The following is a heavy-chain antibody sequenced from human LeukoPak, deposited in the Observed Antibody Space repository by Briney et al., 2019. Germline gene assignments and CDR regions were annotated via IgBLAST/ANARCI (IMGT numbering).Heavy chain of an antibody. CDR2: IYTSGST. J-gene: IGHJ5*02. CDR3: ARETRYYYGSGSYSTWFDP. V-gene: IGHV4-61*02. CDR1: GGSISSGSYY. Sequence: PSETLSLTCTVSGGSISSGSYYWSWIRQPAGKGLEWIGRIYTSGSTNYNPSLKSRVTISVDTSKNQFSLKLSSVTAADTAVYYCARETRYYYGSGSYSTWFDPWGQGTLVIVSS. D-gene: IGHD3-10*01.